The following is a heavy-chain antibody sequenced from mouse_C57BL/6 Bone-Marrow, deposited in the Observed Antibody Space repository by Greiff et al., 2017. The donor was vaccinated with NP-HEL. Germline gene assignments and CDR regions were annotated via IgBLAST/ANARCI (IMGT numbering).Heavy chain of an antibody. V-gene: IGHV1-15*01. J-gene: IGHJ4*01. D-gene: IGHD1-1*01. CDR3: TNYYYGSSHAMDY. Sequence: QVHVKQSGAELVRPGASVTLSCKASGYTFTDYEMHWVKQTPVHGLEWIGAIDPETGGTAYNQKFKGKAILTADKSSSTAYMELRSLTSEDSAVYYCTNYYYGSSHAMDYWGQGTSVTVSS. CDR1: GYTFTDYE. CDR2: IDPETGGT.